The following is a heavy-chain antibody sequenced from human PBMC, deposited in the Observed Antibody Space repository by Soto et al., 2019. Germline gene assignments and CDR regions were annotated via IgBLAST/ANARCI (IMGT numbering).Heavy chain of an antibody. D-gene: IGHD3-10*01. CDR1: GYTFTSYA. V-gene: IGHV1-3*01. CDR2: INAGNGNT. Sequence: QVQLVQSGAEVKKPGASVKVSCKASGYTFTSYAMHWVRQAPGQRLEWMGWINAGNGNTKYSQKFQGRVTITRDTSASTADMELSSLRSEDTAVYYCARDRYGSGGMDVWGQGTTVTVSS. J-gene: IGHJ6*02. CDR3: ARDRYGSGGMDV.